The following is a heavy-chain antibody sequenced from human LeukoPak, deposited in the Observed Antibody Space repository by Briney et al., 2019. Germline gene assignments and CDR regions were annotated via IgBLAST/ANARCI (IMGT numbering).Heavy chain of an antibody. Sequence: GGSLRLSCAVSGFTFRSYGMHWVRQAPGKGLEWVAVISNDGSNKYYADSVKGRFTISRDNSKNTLYLQMNSLRAEDTAVYYCAKDRRPTVTTYFDYWGQGTLVTVSS. D-gene: IGHD1-14*01. J-gene: IGHJ4*02. CDR3: AKDRRPTVTTYFDY. CDR1: GFTFRSYG. CDR2: ISNDGSNK. V-gene: IGHV3-30*18.